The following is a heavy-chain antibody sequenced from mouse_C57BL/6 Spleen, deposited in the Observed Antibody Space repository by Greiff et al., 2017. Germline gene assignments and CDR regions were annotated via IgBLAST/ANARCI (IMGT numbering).Heavy chain of an antibody. V-gene: IGHV1-42*01. Sequence: EVQLQQSGPELVKPGASVKISCKASGYSFTGYYMNWVKQSPEKSLEWIGVINPSTGGTTYNQKLKAKATLTVDKSSSTADMQLKSLTSEDSAVYYCARRSTTVVAPFAYWGQGTLVTVSA. CDR2: INPSTGGT. D-gene: IGHD1-1*01. J-gene: IGHJ3*01. CDR3: ARRSTTVVAPFAY. CDR1: GYSFTGYY.